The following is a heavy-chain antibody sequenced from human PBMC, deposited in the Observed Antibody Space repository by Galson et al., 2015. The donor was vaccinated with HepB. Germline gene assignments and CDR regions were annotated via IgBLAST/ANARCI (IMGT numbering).Heavy chain of an antibody. D-gene: IGHD5-18*01. CDR1: GYTFTGYY. CDR2: INPNSGGT. J-gene: IGHJ5*02. CDR3: ARDRGALWPWFDP. V-gene: IGHV1-2*02. Sequence: SVKVSCKASGYTFTGYYMHWVRQAPGQGLEWMGWINPNSGGTNYAQKFQGRVTMTRDTSISTAYMELSRLRSDDTAVYYCARDRGALWPWFDPWGQGTLVTVSS.